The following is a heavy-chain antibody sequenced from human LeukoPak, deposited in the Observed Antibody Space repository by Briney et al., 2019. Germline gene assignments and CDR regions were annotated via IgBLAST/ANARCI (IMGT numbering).Heavy chain of an antibody. CDR2: IYHSGST. V-gene: IGHV4-4*02. CDR1: GGSISSYY. J-gene: IGHJ3*02. Sequence: SETLSLTCTVSGGSISSYYWSWVRQPPGKGLEWIGEIYHSGSTNYNLSLKSRVTISVDKSKNQFSLKLSSVTAADTAVYYCARDDPRLGQLVDAFDIWGQGTMVTVSS. D-gene: IGHD6-13*01. CDR3: ARDDPRLGQLVDAFDI.